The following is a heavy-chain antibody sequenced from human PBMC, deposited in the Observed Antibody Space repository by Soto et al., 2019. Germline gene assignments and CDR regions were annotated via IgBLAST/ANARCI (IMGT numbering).Heavy chain of an antibody. CDR2: ISGSGGST. CDR3: AKDKGRSYGTYNWFDP. J-gene: IGHJ5*02. V-gene: IGHV3-23*01. Sequence: GGSLRLSCAASGFTFSSYAMSWVRQAPGKGLEWVSAISGSGGSTYYADSVKGRFTISRDNSKNTLYLQMNSLRAEDTAVYYCAKDKGRSYGTYNWFDPWGQGTLVTVSS. D-gene: IGHD1-26*01. CDR1: GFTFSSYA.